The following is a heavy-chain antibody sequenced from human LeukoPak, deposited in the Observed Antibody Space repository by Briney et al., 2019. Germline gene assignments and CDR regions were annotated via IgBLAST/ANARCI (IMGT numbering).Heavy chain of an antibody. V-gene: IGHV3-74*01. D-gene: IGHD2-21*02. Sequence: PGGSLRLSCAASGFTSITHWMYWVRQAPGKGLVWVSLINNDGSTTSYADSVKGRFTISRDNAKNTLFLQMDSLRAEDTAVYYCASRVVTSFDYWGQGTLVTVSS. CDR2: INNDGSTT. CDR1: GFTSITHW. J-gene: IGHJ4*02. CDR3: ASRVVTSFDY.